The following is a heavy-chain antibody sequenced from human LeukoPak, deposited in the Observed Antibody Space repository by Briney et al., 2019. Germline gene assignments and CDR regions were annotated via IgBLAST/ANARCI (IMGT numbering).Heavy chain of an antibody. V-gene: IGHV3-30-3*01. CDR1: GFTFSSYA. D-gene: IGHD2-15*01. CDR2: ISYDGSNK. J-gene: IGHJ4*02. CDR3: ASSGIGYCSGGSCPNYFDY. Sequence: GGSLRLSCAASGFTFSSYAMHWVRQAPGKGLEWVAVISYDGSNKYYADSVKGRSTISRDNSKNTLYLQMNSLRAEDTAVYYCASSGIGYCSGGSCPNYFDYWGQGTLVTVSS.